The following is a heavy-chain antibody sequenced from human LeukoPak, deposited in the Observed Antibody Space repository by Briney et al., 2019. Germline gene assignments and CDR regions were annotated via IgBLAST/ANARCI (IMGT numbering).Heavy chain of an antibody. CDR1: GFSFSDYW. Sequence: GGSLRLSCAASGFSFSDYWMHWVRQAPGKGLVWVSHINSDGSWTSYADSVKGRFTISKDNAKNTVYLQMNNLRAEDTAVYYCVSFYETYWGRGTLVTVSS. V-gene: IGHV3-74*01. CDR3: VSFYETY. CDR2: INSDGSWT. J-gene: IGHJ4*02. D-gene: IGHD2-2*01.